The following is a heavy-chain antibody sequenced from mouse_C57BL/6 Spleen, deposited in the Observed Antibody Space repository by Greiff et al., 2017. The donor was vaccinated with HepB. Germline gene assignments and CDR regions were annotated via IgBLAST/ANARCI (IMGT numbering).Heavy chain of an antibody. CDR1: GFTFSDYG. CDR3: ATVGAY. CDR2: ISSGSSTI. J-gene: IGHJ3*01. V-gene: IGHV5-17*01. Sequence: EVKVVESGGGLVKPGGSLKLSCAASGFTFSDYGMHWVRQAPEKGLEWVAYISSGSSTIYYADTVKGRFTISRDNAKNTLFLQMTSLRSEDTAMYYCATVGAYWGQGTLVTVSA. D-gene: IGHD1-1*01.